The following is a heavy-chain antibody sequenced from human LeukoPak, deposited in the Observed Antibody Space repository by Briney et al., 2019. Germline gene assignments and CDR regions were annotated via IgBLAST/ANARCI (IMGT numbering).Heavy chain of an antibody. J-gene: IGHJ6*02. V-gene: IGHV4-34*01. Sequence: KTSETLSLTCAVYGGSFSGYYWSWIRQPPGKGLEWIGEINHSGSTNYNPSLKSRVTISVDTSKNQFSLKLSSVTAADTAVYYCARPRYYYYGMDVWGQGTTVTVSS. CDR1: GGSFSGYY. CDR3: ARPRYYYYGMDV. CDR2: INHSGST.